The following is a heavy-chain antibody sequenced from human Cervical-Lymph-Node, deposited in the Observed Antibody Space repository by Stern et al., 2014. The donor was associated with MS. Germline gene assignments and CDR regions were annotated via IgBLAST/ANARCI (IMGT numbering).Heavy chain of an antibody. CDR2: IIPIFGTA. Sequence: HAHPAASGAEVKTPGSSVKVSCKPSGGTFTSYAISRARQAPGQRLEWIGGIIPIFGTANYAQKFQGRVTITADESTSTAYMELSSLRSEDTAVYYCARGELKEGLVRGMDVWGQGTTVTVSS. CDR1: GGTFTSYA. V-gene: IGHV1-69*01. CDR3: ARGELKEGLVRGMDV. D-gene: IGHD1-26*01. J-gene: IGHJ6*02.